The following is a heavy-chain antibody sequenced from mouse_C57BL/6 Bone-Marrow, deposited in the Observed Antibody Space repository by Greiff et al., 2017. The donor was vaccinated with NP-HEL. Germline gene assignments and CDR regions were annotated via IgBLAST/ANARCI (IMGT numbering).Heavy chain of an antibody. CDR3: ARWGSSYGY. D-gene: IGHD1-1*01. J-gene: IGHJ2*01. CDR1: GYTFTSYW. CDR2: IYPSDSET. V-gene: IGHV1-61*01. Sequence: LQQPGAELVRPGSSVKLSCKASGYTFTSYWMDWVKQRPGQGLEWIGNIYPSDSETHYNQKFKDKATLTVDKSSSTAYMQLSSLTSEDSAVYYCARWGSSYGYWGQGTTLTVSS.